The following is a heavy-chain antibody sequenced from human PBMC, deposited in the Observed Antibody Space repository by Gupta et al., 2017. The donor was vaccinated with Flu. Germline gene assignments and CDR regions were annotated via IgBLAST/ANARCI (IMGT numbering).Heavy chain of an antibody. Sequence: YADSVRGRFTISTDDSQDTLYLQMNNLKAEDTAIYYCARRDIVVVVAAFDYWGPGTLVTVSS. J-gene: IGHJ4*02. CDR3: ARRDIVVVVAAFDY. V-gene: IGHV3-23*01. D-gene: IGHD2-15*01.